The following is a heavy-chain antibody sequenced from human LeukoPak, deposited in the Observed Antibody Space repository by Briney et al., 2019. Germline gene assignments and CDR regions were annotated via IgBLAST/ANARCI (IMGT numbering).Heavy chain of an antibody. J-gene: IGHJ4*02. CDR2: LSGSGGST. CDR3: AKDSSSWYKGNYFDY. CDR1: GVTFSSYA. V-gene: IGHV3-23*01. D-gene: IGHD6-13*01. Sequence: GGALRLSCAAPGVTFSSYAMSWVRQASGKGLEGASALSGSGGSTYYADSVKGRFTISRDNSKNTLYLQINSLRAEDTAVYYCAKDSSSWYKGNYFDYWGQGTLVTVSS.